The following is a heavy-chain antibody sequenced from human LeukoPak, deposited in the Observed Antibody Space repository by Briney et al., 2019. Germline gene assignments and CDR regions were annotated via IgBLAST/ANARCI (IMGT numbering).Heavy chain of an antibody. V-gene: IGHV3-21*01. CDR2: ISSSSSYI. D-gene: IGHD1-1*01. J-gene: IGHJ3*02. CDR1: GFTFSSYS. CDR3: ARDTKLVPAGGADAFDI. Sequence: GGSLRLSCAASGFTFSSYSMNWVRQAPGKGLEWVSSISSSSSYIYYADSVKGRFTISRDNAKNSLYLQMNSLRAEDTAVYYCARDTKLVPAGGADAFDIWGQGTMVTVSS.